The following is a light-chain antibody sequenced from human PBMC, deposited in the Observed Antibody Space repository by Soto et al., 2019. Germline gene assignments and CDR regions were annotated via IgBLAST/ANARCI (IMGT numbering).Light chain of an antibody. CDR1: QSISSY. V-gene: IGKV1-39*01. CDR2: AAS. CDR3: QQSYSTPRT. Sequence: DIQMTQSPSSLSASVGDRVTITCRASQSISSYLNWYQQKPGNAPKLLIYAASSLQSGVPSRFSDSGSGTDFTLTISSLQPEDFATYYCQQSYSTPRTFGQGTKVEIK. J-gene: IGKJ1*01.